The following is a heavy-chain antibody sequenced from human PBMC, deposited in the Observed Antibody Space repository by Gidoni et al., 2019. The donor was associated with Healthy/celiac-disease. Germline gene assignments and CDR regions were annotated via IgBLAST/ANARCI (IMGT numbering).Heavy chain of an antibody. D-gene: IGHD4-17*01. Sequence: EVQLLESGGGVVQPGGCLRLSCAASGVTFSSYAMSWVRQAPGKGLEWGSAISGSGGSTYYADSVKGRFTISRDNSKNTLYLQMNSLRAEDTAVYYCARKILGGYGDYPYYFDYWGQGTLVTVSS. V-gene: IGHV3-23*01. CDR1: GVTFSSYA. CDR3: ARKILGGYGDYPYYFDY. J-gene: IGHJ4*02. CDR2: ISGSGGST.